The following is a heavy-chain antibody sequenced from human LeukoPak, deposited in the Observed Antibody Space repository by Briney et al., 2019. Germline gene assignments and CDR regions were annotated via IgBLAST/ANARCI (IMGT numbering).Heavy chain of an antibody. D-gene: IGHD3-22*01. J-gene: IGHJ6*02. CDR3: ARGLTPPGSSGYHDGMDV. CDR1: GGSFSGYY. Sequence: PSETLSLTCAVYGGSFSGYYWSWIRQPPAKGLEWIGEINHSGSTNYNPSLKSRVTISVDTSKNQFSLKLSSVTAADKAVYYCARGLTPPGSSGYHDGMDVWGQGTTVTVSS. CDR2: INHSGST. V-gene: IGHV4-34*01.